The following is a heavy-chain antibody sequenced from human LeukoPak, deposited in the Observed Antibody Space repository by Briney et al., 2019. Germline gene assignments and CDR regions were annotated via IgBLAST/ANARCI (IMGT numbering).Heavy chain of an antibody. CDR1: GGSISTSGYY. CDR2: IYYSGTT. CDR3: ARHGVDRLGYSSGLVDY. J-gene: IGHJ4*02. Sequence: PSETLSLTCTVSGGSISTSGYYWGWIRQPPGKGLEWIGTIYYSGTTNYNPSLKSRVAISVDTSKNQFSLKLSSVTAADTAVYYCARHGVDRLGYSSGLVDYWGQGTLVTVSS. V-gene: IGHV4-39*01. D-gene: IGHD6-19*01.